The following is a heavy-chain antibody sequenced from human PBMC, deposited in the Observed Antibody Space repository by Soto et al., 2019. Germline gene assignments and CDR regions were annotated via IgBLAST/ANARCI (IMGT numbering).Heavy chain of an antibody. CDR2: IYWDDDK. D-gene: IGHD6-19*01. Sequence: QITLKESGPPLVKPTQTLTLTCTFSGFSLSSSGVGVGWIRQPPGKALEWLAVIYWDDDKRYSPSLKSRLTITKDTSKNQVVLTMTNMDPVDTATYYCAHAVGAGNSGYLQSWGQGSLVTVSS. CDR3: AHAVGAGNSGYLQS. V-gene: IGHV2-5*02. CDR1: GFSLSSSGVG. J-gene: IGHJ1*01.